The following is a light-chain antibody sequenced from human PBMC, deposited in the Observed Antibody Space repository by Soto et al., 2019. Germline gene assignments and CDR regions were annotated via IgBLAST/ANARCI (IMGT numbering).Light chain of an antibody. CDR3: SSYTSSSTDVV. CDR2: EVR. J-gene: IGLJ2*01. CDR1: SSDVGGYGY. Sequence: QSALTQPASVSGSPGQSITISCTGTSSDVGGYGYVSWYQQHPGKAPKLLIYEVRNRPSGVSNRFSGSKSGNTASLTISGLQAEDEADYYCSSYTSSSTDVVFGGGTKLTVL. V-gene: IGLV2-14*01.